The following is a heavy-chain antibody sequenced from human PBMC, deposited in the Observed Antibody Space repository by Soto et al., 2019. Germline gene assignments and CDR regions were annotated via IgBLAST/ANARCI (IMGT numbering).Heavy chain of an antibody. J-gene: IGHJ4*02. D-gene: IGHD5-12*01. CDR2: ISSSSSYI. V-gene: IGHV3-21*01. CDR1: GFTFSSYS. CDR3: ARVRRYSGYDYATVALAFDY. Sequence: GGSLRLSCAASGFTFSSYSMNWVRQAPGKGLEWVSSISSSSSYIYYADSVKGRFTISRDNAKNSLYLQMNSLRAEDTAVYYCARVRRYSGYDYATVALAFDYWGQGTLVTVSS.